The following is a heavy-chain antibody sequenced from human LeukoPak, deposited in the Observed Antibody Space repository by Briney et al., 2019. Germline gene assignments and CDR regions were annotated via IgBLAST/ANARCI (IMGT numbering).Heavy chain of an antibody. D-gene: IGHD3-3*01. CDR2: IKQDGSEK. V-gene: IGHV3-7*01. CDR3: ARIGGVVNNPYYFDY. CDR1: GFTFSSYW. J-gene: IGHJ4*02. Sequence: GSLRLSCAASGFTFSSYWMSWVRQAPGKGLEWVANIKQDGSEKYYVDSVKGRFTISRDNAKNSLYLQMNSLRAEDTAVYYCARIGGVVNNPYYFDYWGQGTLVTVSS.